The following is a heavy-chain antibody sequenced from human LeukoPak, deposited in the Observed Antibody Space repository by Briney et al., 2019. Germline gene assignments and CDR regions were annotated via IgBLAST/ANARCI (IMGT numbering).Heavy chain of an antibody. CDR2: IYYSGST. CDR1: GGSISSYY. V-gene: IGHV4-59*01. CDR3: ARVPRLVYFDY. Sequence: PSETLPLTCTVSGGSISSYYWSWIRQPPGKGLEWIGYIYYSGSTNYNPSLKSRVTISVDTSKNQFSLKLSSVTAADTAVYYCARVPRLVYFDYWGQGTLVTVSS. J-gene: IGHJ4*02. D-gene: IGHD6-19*01.